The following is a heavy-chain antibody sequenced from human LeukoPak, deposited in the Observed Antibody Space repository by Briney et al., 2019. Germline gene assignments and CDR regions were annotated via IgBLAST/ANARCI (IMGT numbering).Heavy chain of an antibody. D-gene: IGHD2-15*01. CDR1: GFTVSSNY. Sequence: GGSPRLSCAASGFTVSSNYMSWVRQAPGKGLEWVSVIYSGGSTYYADSVKGRFTISRDNSKNTLYLQMNSLRAEDTAVYYCARGLGYCSGGSCYSKSYYYGMDVWGQGTTVTVSS. CDR3: ARGLGYCSGGSCYSKSYYYGMDV. J-gene: IGHJ6*02. V-gene: IGHV3-53*01. CDR2: IYSGGST.